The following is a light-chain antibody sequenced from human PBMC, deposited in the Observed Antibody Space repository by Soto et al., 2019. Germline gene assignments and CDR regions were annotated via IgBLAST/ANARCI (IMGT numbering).Light chain of an antibody. CDR2: DAS. CDR3: QQYGSSPRT. V-gene: IGKV3-20*01. CDR1: QSLGRY. Sequence: DIVLTQSPDTLSLTPGESATLSCRASQSLGRYLAWYQQKPGQAPRLLIYDASSRATGIPDRFSGSGSGTDFTLTISRLDPEDFAVYFCQQYGSSPRTFGQGTKVDI. J-gene: IGKJ1*01.